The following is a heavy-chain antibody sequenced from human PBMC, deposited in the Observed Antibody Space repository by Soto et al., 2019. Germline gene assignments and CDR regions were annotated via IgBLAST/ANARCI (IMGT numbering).Heavy chain of an antibody. Sequence: WTWIRQLPGKGLEWIGEINHSGNTNYNPSLKSRVAISVDTSKNQFSLYLGSVTAADTAVYYCGPRGAVADPRGYWGQGTLVTVSS. CDR2: INHSGNT. J-gene: IGHJ4*02. CDR3: GPRGAVADPRGY. V-gene: IGHV4-34*01. D-gene: IGHD6-19*01.